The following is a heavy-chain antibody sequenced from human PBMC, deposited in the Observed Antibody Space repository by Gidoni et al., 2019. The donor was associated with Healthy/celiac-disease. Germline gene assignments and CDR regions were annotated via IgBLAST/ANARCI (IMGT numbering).Heavy chain of an antibody. D-gene: IGHD2-21*01. CDR1: GFTFSSYR. CDR3: ANSYCGGDCYGGYYYYGMDV. Sequence: QVQLVESGGGVVQPGRSLRLSCAASGFTFSSYRMHWVRQAPGKGLEWVAVISYDGSNKYYADSVKGRFTISRDNSKNTLYLQMNSLRAEDTAVYYCANSYCGGDCYGGYYYYGMDVWGQGTTVTVSS. CDR2: ISYDGSNK. J-gene: IGHJ6*02. V-gene: IGHV3-30*18.